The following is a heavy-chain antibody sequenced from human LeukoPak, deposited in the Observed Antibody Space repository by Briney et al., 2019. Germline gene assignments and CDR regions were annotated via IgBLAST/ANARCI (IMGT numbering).Heavy chain of an antibody. Sequence: ASVKVSCKASGYTFTIYAMHWVRQAPGQRLEWMGCINAGNTNTKYSQKFQGRVTITRDTSASTAYMELSSLRSEDTAVYYCARLRQQLVTFDYWGQGTLVTVSS. CDR3: ARLRQQLVTFDY. J-gene: IGHJ4*02. CDR2: INAGNTNT. CDR1: GYTFTIYA. V-gene: IGHV1-3*01. D-gene: IGHD6-13*01.